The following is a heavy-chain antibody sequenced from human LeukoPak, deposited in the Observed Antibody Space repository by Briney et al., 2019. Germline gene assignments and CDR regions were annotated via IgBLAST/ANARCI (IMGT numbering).Heavy chain of an antibody. CDR1: GFTFSSYS. Sequence: GSLRLSCAASGFTFSSYSMNWIRQPPGKGLEWIGYIYFNGGAVYNPSLKTRVNISEDMPMNQFSLKLTSVTAADTAVYYCARSRIGYYSSGFDYWGQGILVTVSS. D-gene: IGHD3-10*01. CDR2: IYFNGGA. J-gene: IGHJ4*02. V-gene: IGHV4-59*01. CDR3: ARSRIGYYSSGFDY.